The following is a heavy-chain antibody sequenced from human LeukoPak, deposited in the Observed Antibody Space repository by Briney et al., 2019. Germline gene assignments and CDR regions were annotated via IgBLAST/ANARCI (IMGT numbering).Heavy chain of an antibody. Sequence: SETLSLTCTVSGGSISSGSYYWVWIRQPPGKGLEWIGTIYYSGTTYYNPSLKSRVTISVDTSKNQFSLRLSSVTAADTAVYYCARVTGYMIEDYFDYWGQGTLVTVSS. CDR1: GGSISSGSYY. CDR2: IYYSGTT. CDR3: ARVTGYMIEDYFDY. V-gene: IGHV4-39*07. J-gene: IGHJ4*02. D-gene: IGHD3-9*01.